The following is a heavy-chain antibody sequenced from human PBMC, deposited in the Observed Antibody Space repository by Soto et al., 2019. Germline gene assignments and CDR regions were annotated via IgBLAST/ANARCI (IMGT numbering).Heavy chain of an antibody. J-gene: IGHJ6*02. CDR3: ARDKLWFGVDGMDV. Sequence: PWGARRLCCSASGFTLISDGMHWVRQAPGKGLEWVAVISYDGSNKYYADSVKGRFSISRDNAKNSLYLKMNSLRAEDTAVYYCARDKLWFGVDGMDVWGQGTTVTVSS. D-gene: IGHD3-10*01. V-gene: IGHV3-30*03. CDR2: ISYDGSNK. CDR1: GFTLISDG.